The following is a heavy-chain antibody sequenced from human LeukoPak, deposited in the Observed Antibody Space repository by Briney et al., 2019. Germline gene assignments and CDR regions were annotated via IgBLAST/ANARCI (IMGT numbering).Heavy chain of an antibody. J-gene: IGHJ5*02. CDR3: ATTPIRFLEWLSFAHWFDP. CDR1: GYTFTSYD. V-gene: IGHV1-8*01. D-gene: IGHD3-3*01. Sequence: GASVKVSCKASGYTFTSYDINWVRQATGQGLEWMGWMNPNSGNTGYAQKFQGRVTMTRNTSISTAYMELSSLRSEDTAVYYCATTPIRFLEWLSFAHWFDPWGQGTLVTVSS. CDR2: MNPNSGNT.